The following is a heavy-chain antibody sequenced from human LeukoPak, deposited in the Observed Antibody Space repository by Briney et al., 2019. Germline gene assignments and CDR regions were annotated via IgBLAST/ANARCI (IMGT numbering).Heavy chain of an antibody. J-gene: IGHJ4*02. Sequence: PGRSLRLSCATSGFTFSDYYMSWIRQAPGKGLEWVSYISSSASIIYYADSVKGRFTISRDNATNSLYLQMSSLRAEDTAVYYCARGGITTRGALWYWGQGTLVTVSS. CDR3: ARGGITTRGALWY. CDR1: GFTFSDYY. D-gene: IGHD1-7*01. CDR2: ISSSASII. V-gene: IGHV3-11*01.